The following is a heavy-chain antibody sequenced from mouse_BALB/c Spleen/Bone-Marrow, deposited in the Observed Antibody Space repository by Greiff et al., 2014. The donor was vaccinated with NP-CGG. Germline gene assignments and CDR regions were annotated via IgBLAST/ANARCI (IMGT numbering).Heavy chain of an antibody. CDR1: GFSLTSYG. J-gene: IGHJ1*01. D-gene: IGHD2-3*01. CDR2: IWAGGST. CDR3: ARVYLWYFDV. Sequence: QVKLQQSGPGLVAPSQSLSITCTVSGFSLTSYGVHWVRQPPGKGLEWLGVIWAGGSTNYNSDLMFRLSIGKDNSKSQVFLKMNSLQTDDTAMYYCARVYLWYFDVWGAGTTVTVSS. V-gene: IGHV2-9*02.